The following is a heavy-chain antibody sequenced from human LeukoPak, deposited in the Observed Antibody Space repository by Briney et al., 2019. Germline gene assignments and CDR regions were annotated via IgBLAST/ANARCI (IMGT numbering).Heavy chain of an antibody. CDR1: GGSISSYY. V-gene: IGHV4-59*01. Sequence: SETLSLTCTVSGGSISSYYWSWIRQPPGKGLEWIGYIFYSGSTNYNPSLESRVTISVDTSKNQFSLKLNSVTAADTAVYYCARGGFYDSPDYWGQGTLVTVSS. CDR3: ARGGFYDSPDY. J-gene: IGHJ4*02. D-gene: IGHD3-22*01. CDR2: IFYSGST.